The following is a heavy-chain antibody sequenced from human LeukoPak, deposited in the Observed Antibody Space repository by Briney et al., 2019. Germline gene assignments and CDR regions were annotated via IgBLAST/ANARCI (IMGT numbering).Heavy chain of an antibody. CDR1: GGSISSGGYS. CDR3: ARDSPRYCSGGSCYAFDI. D-gene: IGHD2-15*01. Sequence: PQTLSRTCAVAGGSISSGGYSCSWIRQPPGKGLEWIGYIYHSGSTYYNPSLKSRVTISVDRSKNQFSLKLSSVTAADTAVYYCARDSPRYCSGGSCYAFDIWGQGTMVTVSS. CDR2: IYHSGST. J-gene: IGHJ3*02. V-gene: IGHV4-30-2*01.